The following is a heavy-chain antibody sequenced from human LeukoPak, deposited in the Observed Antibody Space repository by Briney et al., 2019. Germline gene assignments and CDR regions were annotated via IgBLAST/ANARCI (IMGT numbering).Heavy chain of an antibody. V-gene: IGHV4-39*01. Sequence: SETLSLTCTVSGGSISSSSYYWGWIRQPPGKGLEWIGSIYYSGTTYYNPSLKSRVTISVDTSKNQFSLKLSSVTAADTAVYYCARHDYDILTGYYNEVPYCFDYWGQGTLVTVSS. CDR1: GGSISSSSYY. CDR2: IYYSGTT. D-gene: IGHD3-9*01. CDR3: ARHDYDILTGYYNEVPYCFDY. J-gene: IGHJ4*02.